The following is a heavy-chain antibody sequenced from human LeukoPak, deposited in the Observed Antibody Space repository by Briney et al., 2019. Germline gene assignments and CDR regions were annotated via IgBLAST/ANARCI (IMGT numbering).Heavy chain of an antibody. CDR2: INHSGGT. J-gene: IGHJ4*02. D-gene: IGHD2-15*01. CDR1: GGSFSGYY. Sequence: SETLSLTCAVYGGSFSGYYWSWIRQPPGKGLEWIGEINHSGGTNYNPSLKSRVTISVDTSKNQFSLKLSSVTAADTAVYYCATQPLYCSGGSCYFDYWGQGTLVTVSS. V-gene: IGHV4-34*01. CDR3: ATQPLYCSGGSCYFDY.